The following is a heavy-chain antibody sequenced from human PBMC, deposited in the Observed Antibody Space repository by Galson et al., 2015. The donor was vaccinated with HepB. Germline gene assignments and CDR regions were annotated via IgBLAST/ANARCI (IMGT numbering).Heavy chain of an antibody. CDR3: ARDPRYYYDGTGYSAFAI. Sequence: SVKVSCKASGYDFTTSGISWVRQAPGQGLEWMGRINVYKGNTKYAQKFQGRVTMTTDTSTTTAYLELRSVRPDDTALYYCARDPRYYYDGTGYSAFAIWGQGTMVSVSS. J-gene: IGHJ3*02. CDR1: GYDFTTSG. CDR2: INVYKGNT. V-gene: IGHV1-18*01. D-gene: IGHD3-22*01.